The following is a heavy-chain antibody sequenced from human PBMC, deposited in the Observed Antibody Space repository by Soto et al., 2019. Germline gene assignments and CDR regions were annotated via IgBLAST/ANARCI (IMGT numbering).Heavy chain of an antibody. J-gene: IGHJ4*02. CDR3: AHTQYYYDSSGYYSDY. D-gene: IGHD3-22*01. Sequence: GASVNVSCAACGYRFDKYSISWVRQAPGQGLEWMGWISAYNGDTNYAQQLQGRVTLTTDTSTSTAYMELRNLRSDDTATYYCAHTQYYYDSSGYYSDYWGQGTLVTVSS. CDR2: ISAYNGDT. V-gene: IGHV1-18*01. CDR1: GYRFDKYS.